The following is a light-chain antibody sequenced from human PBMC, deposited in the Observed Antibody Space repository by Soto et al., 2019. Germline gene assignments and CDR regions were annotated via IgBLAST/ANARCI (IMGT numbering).Light chain of an antibody. CDR3: QQRRNWPPWT. J-gene: IGKJ1*01. Sequence: EIVLPQSPVSLSLSPGERATLSCRASQSVSSDLAWYQLKPGQAPRLLIYDASNRATGIPARFSGSGSGTDFTLTISSLDPEDFAVYYCQQRRNWPPWTFGQGTKVDI. V-gene: IGKV3-11*01. CDR1: QSVSSD. CDR2: DAS.